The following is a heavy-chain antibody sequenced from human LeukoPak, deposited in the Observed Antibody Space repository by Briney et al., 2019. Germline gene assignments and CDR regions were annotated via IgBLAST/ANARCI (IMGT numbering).Heavy chain of an antibody. J-gene: IGHJ5*02. V-gene: IGHV4-59*01. CDR1: GGSISSYY. CDR3: ARAAYSSGWYGPPRDWFDP. D-gene: IGHD6-19*01. CDR2: IYYSGGT. Sequence: SETLSLTCTVSGGSISSYYWSWIRQPPGKGLEWIGYIYYSGGTNYNPSLKSRVTISVDTSKNQFSLKLSSVTAADTAVYYCARAAYSSGWYGPPRDWFDPWGQGTLVTVSS.